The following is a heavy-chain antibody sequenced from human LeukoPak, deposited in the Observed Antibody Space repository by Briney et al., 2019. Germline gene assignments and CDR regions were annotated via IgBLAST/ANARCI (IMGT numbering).Heavy chain of an antibody. J-gene: IGHJ3*02. V-gene: IGHV3-7*03. D-gene: IGHD3-22*01. CDR1: GFTFDDYA. Sequence: QPGRSLRLSCAASGFTFDDYAMHWVRQAPGKGLEWVANIKQDGSEKYYVDSVKGRFTISRDTSKNTLFLQMNSLRAEDTAVYYCARESYDSSGYLDAFDIWGQGTMVTVSS. CDR2: IKQDGSEK. CDR3: ARESYDSSGYLDAFDI.